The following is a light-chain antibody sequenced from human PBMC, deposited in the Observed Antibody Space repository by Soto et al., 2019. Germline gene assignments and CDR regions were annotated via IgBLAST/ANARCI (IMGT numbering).Light chain of an antibody. Sequence: EIVMTQSRATLSVSPGERATLSCRASQSVSSNLAWYQQKPGQAPRLLIYGASIRATGIPDRFSGSGSETDFTLTISSLQSEDFAVYYCQQYNNWPPWTFGQGTKVDIK. CDR3: QQYNNWPPWT. CDR1: QSVSSN. V-gene: IGKV3D-15*01. J-gene: IGKJ1*01. CDR2: GAS.